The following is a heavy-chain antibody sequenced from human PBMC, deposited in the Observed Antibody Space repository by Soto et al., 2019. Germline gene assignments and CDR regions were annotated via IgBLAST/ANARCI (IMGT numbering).Heavy chain of an antibody. V-gene: IGHV4-59*01. D-gene: IGHD3-10*01. CDR1: GGSISNYY. J-gene: IGHJ6*02. Sequence: SETLSLTCTVSGGSISNYYWSWIRQPPGKGLEWIGYIYYSGSTNYNPSLKSRVTISVDTSKNQFSLKLSSVTAADTAVYYCARDVGPHYGSGSYYYYGMDVWGQWPTVTVSS. CDR2: IYYSGST. CDR3: ARDVGPHYGSGSYYYYGMDV.